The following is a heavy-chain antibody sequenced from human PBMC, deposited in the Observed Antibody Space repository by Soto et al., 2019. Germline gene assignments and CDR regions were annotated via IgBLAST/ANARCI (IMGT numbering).Heavy chain of an antibody. Sequence: GESLKISCKGSGYSFTSYWIGWVRQMPGKGLEWMGIIYPGDSDTRYSPSFQGQVTISADRSISTAYLQWSSLKASDSAIYYCASHVRATPFDSWGQGTLVTVSS. CDR2: IYPGDSDT. CDR3: ASHVRATPFDS. D-gene: IGHD2-15*01. CDR1: GYSFTSYW. J-gene: IGHJ4*02. V-gene: IGHV5-51*01.